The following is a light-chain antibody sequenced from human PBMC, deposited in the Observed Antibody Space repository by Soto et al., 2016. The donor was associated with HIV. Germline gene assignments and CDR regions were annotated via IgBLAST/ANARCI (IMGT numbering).Light chain of an antibody. CDR3: NSRDNDRVL. CDR2: GKN. V-gene: IGLV3-19*01. CDR1: SLRKYF. J-gene: IGLJ2*01. Sequence: SSELTQDPAVSVALGQTVKITCQGDSLRKYFVTWYQLKPGQAPILVIYGKNKRPSGIPDRFSGSSSGNTGSLTISGAQAEDEADYYCNSRDNDRVLFGGGTKLTVL.